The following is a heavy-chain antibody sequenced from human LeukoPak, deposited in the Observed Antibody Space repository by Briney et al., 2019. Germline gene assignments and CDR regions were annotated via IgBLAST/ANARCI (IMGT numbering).Heavy chain of an antibody. CDR2: INHSGST. J-gene: IGHJ6*03. Sequence: SETLSLTCAVYGGSFSGYYWSWIRQPPGKGLEWIGEINHSGSTNYNPSLKSRVTISVDTSKNQFSLKLSSVTAADTAVYYCARGRAAGYSYGYYYYYMDVWGKGTTVTVSS. V-gene: IGHV4-34*01. CDR1: GGSFSGYY. D-gene: IGHD5-18*01. CDR3: ARGRAAGYSYGYYYYYMDV.